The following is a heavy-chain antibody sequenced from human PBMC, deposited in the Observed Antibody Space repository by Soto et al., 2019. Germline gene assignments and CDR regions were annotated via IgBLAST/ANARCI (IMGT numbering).Heavy chain of an antibody. D-gene: IGHD6-19*01. CDR1: GDSLSGGDYY. CDR2: IYYTGFT. J-gene: IGHJ4*02. CDR3: ARAYRINGWSDYFFDY. V-gene: IGHV4-30-4*08. Sequence: SETLSLTCTVSGDSLSGGDYYWSWIRQPPGKGLEWIGDIYYTGFTSYNPSLKSRLTISLDSSKNQFSLRLNSVTAADTAVYFCARAYRINGWSDYFFDYWGQGTLVTVSS.